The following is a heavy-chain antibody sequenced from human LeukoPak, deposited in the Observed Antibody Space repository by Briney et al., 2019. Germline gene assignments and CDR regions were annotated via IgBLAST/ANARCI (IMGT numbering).Heavy chain of an antibody. CDR1: GDSVSSNSAS. J-gene: IGHJ4*02. CDR2: TYYRSSWHT. CDR3: ARDLLATTGYALGY. V-gene: IGHV6-1*01. D-gene: IGHD1-1*01. Sequence: SQTLSLTCAISGDSVSSNSASWSWTRQSPSRGLEWLGRTYYRSSWHTEYGVSVGSRITIIPDTSKNQFSLHLNSVTPEDTAVYYCARDLLATTGYALGYWGQGTPVTVPS.